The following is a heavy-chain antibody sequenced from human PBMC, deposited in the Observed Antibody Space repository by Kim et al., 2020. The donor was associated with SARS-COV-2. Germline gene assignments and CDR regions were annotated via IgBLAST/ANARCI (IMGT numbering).Heavy chain of an antibody. J-gene: IGHJ6*01. CDR1: GFTFSSYA. D-gene: IGHD5-18*01. Sequence: GGSLRLSCAASGFTFSSYAMHWVRQAPGKGLEWVAVISYDGSNKYYADSVKGRFTISRDNSKNTLYLQMNSLRAEDTAVYYCARGAYSYGYYYYGMDVWG. V-gene: IGHV3-30*04. CDR2: ISYDGSNK. CDR3: ARGAYSYGYYYYGMDV.